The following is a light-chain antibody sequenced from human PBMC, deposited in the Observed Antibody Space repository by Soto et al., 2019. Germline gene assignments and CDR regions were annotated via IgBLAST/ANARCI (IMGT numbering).Light chain of an antibody. CDR2: GSS. J-gene: IGKJ1*01. V-gene: IGKV3-20*01. Sequence: EIVLTQSPGTLSLSPGERATISCRASQRVSSRYFAWFQQRPGQVPRLPIFGSSSRAPGIPDRFSGSGSGTDFTLTISRLEPEDFGVYYCQQYYHSPRTFGQGTKVEIK. CDR3: QQYYHSPRT. CDR1: QRVSSRY.